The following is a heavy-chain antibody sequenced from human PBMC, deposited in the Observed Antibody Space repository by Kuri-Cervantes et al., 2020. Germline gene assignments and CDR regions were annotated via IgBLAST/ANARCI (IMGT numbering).Heavy chain of an antibody. CDR2: IYYSGST. D-gene: IGHD3-16*01. Sequence: SQTLSLPCAVSGGSISSSNWWSWVRQPPGKGLDWIASIYYSGSTYYNPSLKSRVTISVDTSKRQFSLKLSSVTAADTAVRYCARHGDPDWGFYYMDVWGKGTTVTVSS. V-gene: IGHV4-39*01. CDR3: ARHGDPDWGFYYMDV. CDR1: GGSISSSNW. J-gene: IGHJ6*03.